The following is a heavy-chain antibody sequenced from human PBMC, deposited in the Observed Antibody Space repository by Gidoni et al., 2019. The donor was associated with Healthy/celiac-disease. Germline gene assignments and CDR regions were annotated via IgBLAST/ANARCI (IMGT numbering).Heavy chain of an antibody. CDR3: ARHGGVRGLS. J-gene: IGHJ5*02. Sequence: QLQLQESGPGLVKPSETLSLTCTVSGGSISSSSYYWGWLRQPPGKGLEWIGSIYYSGSTYSNPSRKSRVTIAVDTSKNQFSLKLSSVTAADTAVYYCARHGGVRGLSWGQGTLVTVSS. D-gene: IGHD3-10*01. V-gene: IGHV4-39*01. CDR2: IYYSGST. CDR1: GGSISSSSYY.